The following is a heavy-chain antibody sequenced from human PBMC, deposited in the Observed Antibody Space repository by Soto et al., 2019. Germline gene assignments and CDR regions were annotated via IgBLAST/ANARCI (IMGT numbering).Heavy chain of an antibody. CDR3: ARSPPRGGDSPVSWYFDL. D-gene: IGHD2-21*02. J-gene: IGHJ2*01. Sequence: QVQLVQSGAEVKKPGSSVKVSCKASGGTFSSYAISWVRQAPGQGLEWMGGIIPIFGTANYAQKFQGRVTITADESTSTAYMEPSSLRSEDTAVYYCARSPPRGGDSPVSWYFDLWGRGTLVTVSS. CDR2: IIPIFGTA. CDR1: GGTFSSYA. V-gene: IGHV1-69*12.